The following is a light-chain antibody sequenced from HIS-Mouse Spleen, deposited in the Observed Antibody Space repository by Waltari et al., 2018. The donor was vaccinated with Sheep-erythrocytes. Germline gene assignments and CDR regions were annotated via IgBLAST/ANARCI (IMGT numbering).Light chain of an antibody. J-gene: IGLJ2*01. Sequence: SYELTQPPSVSVSPGQTASITCSGDKLGDKYACWYQQKPGQSPVLVIYQDSKRPSGIPGRFSGSSSGNTATLTISGTQAVDEADYYCQAWDSSTEVFGGGTKLTVL. CDR2: QDS. CDR3: QAWDSSTEV. V-gene: IGLV3-1*01. CDR1: KLGDKY.